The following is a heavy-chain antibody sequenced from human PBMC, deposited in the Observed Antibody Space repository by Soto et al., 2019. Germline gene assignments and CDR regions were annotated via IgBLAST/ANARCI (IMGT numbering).Heavy chain of an antibody. Sequence: QVQLVQSGGEVKKPVASVKVSCKAVGTTYVISWVRQAPGKGLEWMGWSSFYNGKKNNAPKFQGRITLTTDTSTGTAYMELRSLRFDDTAVYFCATDESYDCSRINCHYFDHWGHGGLVNVSS. CDR3: ATDESYDCSRINCHYFDH. D-gene: IGHD2-2*01. V-gene: IGHV1-18*01. CDR1: GTTYV. J-gene: IGHJ4*01. CDR2: SSFYNGKK.